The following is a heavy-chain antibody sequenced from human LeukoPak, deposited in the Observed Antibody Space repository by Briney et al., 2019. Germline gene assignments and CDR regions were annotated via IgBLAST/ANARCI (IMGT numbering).Heavy chain of an antibody. J-gene: IGHJ4*02. D-gene: IGHD2/OR15-2a*01. Sequence: GGSLRLSWAASGNYWMHWVRQAPGKGLVWVSHINSDGSWTSYADSVKGRFTISKDNAKNTVYLQMNNLRAEDTAVYYCVSFYEAYWGRGTLVTVSS. CDR1: GNYW. CDR2: INSDGSWT. CDR3: VSFYEAY. V-gene: IGHV3-74*01.